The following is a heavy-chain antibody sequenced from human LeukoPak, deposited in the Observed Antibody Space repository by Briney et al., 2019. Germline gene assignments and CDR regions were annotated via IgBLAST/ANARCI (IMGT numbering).Heavy chain of an antibody. V-gene: IGHV1-2*04. CDR2: INPNSGGT. J-gene: IGHJ3*02. Sequence: ASVKVSCKASGYTFTGYYMHWVRQAPGQGLEWMGWINPNSGGTNYAQKFQGWVTMTRDTSISTAYMELSRLRSEDTAVYYCATPGEYYYDSSGYYSAFDIWGQGTMVTVSS. CDR3: ATPGEYYYDSSGYYSAFDI. CDR1: GYTFTGYY. D-gene: IGHD3-22*01.